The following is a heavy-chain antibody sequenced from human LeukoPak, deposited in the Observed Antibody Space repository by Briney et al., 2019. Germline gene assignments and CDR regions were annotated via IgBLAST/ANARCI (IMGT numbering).Heavy chain of an antibody. Sequence: GGSLRLSCAASGXTFSNYEVNWVRQAPGKGLEWVSYISSSGRNIYYADSVNGRFTISRDNAKNSLYLQMNSLRAEDTAVYYCARDLVQLWSKDYWGQGTLVTVSS. J-gene: IGHJ4*02. CDR2: ISSSGRNI. CDR1: GXTFSNYE. CDR3: ARDLVQLWSKDY. V-gene: IGHV3-48*03. D-gene: IGHD5-18*01.